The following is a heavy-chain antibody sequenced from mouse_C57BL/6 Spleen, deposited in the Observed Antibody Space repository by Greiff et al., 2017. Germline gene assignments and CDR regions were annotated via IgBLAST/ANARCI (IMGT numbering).Heavy chain of an antibody. CDR3: ARQGYDGYSLDY. D-gene: IGHD2-3*01. V-gene: IGHV2-6-1*01. CDR1: GFSLPSYG. J-gene: IGHJ4*01. Sequence: QVQLQQPGPGLVAPSQSLSITCTVSGFSLPSYGVHWVRQPPGKGLEWLVVIWSDGSTTYNSALKSRLSISKDNSKSQIFVKMNSLQTDDTAMYYCARQGYDGYSLDYWGQGTSVTVSS. CDR2: IWSDGST.